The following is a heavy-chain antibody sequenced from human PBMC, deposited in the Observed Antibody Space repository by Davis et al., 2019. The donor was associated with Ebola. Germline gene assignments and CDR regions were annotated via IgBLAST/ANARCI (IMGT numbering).Heavy chain of an antibody. Sequence: SETLPLTCAVSGGSISSGGYSWSWIRQPPGKGLEWIGYIYHSGSTYYNPSLKSRVTISVDRSKNQFSLKLSSVTAADTAVYYCARVHYDFWSGYFVDVWGKGTTVTVSS. CDR2: IYHSGST. V-gene: IGHV4-30-2*01. CDR3: ARVHYDFWSGYFVDV. J-gene: IGHJ6*04. D-gene: IGHD3-3*01. CDR1: GGSISSGGYS.